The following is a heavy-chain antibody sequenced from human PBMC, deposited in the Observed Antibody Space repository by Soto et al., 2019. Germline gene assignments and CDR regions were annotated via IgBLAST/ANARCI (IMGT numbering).Heavy chain of an antibody. V-gene: IGHV4-30-4*01. Sequence: QVQLQESGPGLVRPSQTLSLTCSVSGASIDNGGYFWSWIRQSPGKGLEWIGHIHNSGSPYNNPPLKSRVTLSADTSMNPFSLALTPVAAAATAVYSCARGPTTAKVESWGQGILFTVSS. CDR3: ARGPTTAKVES. CDR2: IHNSGSP. CDR1: GASIDNGGYF. J-gene: IGHJ4*02.